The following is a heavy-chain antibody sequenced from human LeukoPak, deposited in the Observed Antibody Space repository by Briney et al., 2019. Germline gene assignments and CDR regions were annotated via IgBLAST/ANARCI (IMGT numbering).Heavy chain of an antibody. D-gene: IGHD3-10*01. Sequence: PPETLSLTCTVSGGSITSYYWSWVRQPQGKRLELIGYIYYTGSTNYNPPLRSRATISVDTPKNQFSLKLSSVTAADTAVYFCARMSFYGSGTYSPLDYWGQGTLVTVSS. CDR2: IYYTGST. V-gene: IGHV4-59*13. CDR3: ARMSFYGSGTYSPLDY. CDR1: GGSITSYY. J-gene: IGHJ4*02.